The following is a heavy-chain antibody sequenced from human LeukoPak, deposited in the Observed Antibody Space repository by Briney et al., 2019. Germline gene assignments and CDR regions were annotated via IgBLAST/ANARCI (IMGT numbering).Heavy chain of an antibody. Sequence: SETLSLTCTVSGGSISSSSYYWGWIRQPPGKGLEWIGSIYYSGSTYYNPSLKSRVTISVDASKDQFSLKLSSVTAADTAVYYCARGLGPRMITFGGVIVNVWEFYYYYMDVWGKGTTVTVSS. CDR3: ARGLGPRMITFGGVIVNVWEFYYYYMDV. CDR1: GGSISSSSYY. J-gene: IGHJ6*03. CDR2: IYYSGST. D-gene: IGHD3-16*02. V-gene: IGHV4-39*07.